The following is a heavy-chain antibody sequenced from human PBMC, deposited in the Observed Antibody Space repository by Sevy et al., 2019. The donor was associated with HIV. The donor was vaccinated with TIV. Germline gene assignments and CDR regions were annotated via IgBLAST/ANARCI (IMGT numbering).Heavy chain of an antibody. CDR3: VRGWPLNS. V-gene: IGHV3-23*01. CDR1: GFTFNNYA. Sequence: GGSLRLSCAASGFTFNNYAMNWVRQAPGRGLEWVSTISSTGSNAFYANSVKGRFTASRDNSKNTLYLQMTRLRADDTAVYYCVRGWPLNSWVQGTPVTVSS. J-gene: IGHJ5*02. D-gene: IGHD6-19*01. CDR2: ISSTGSNA.